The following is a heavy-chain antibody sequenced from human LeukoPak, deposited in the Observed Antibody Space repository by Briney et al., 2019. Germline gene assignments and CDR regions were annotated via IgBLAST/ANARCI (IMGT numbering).Heavy chain of an antibody. CDR2: INPSGGST. V-gene: IGHV1-46*01. CDR1: GFTFTNYN. D-gene: IGHD5-24*01. CDR3: ARVRDGYNDAYDI. Sequence: ASVKVSCKASGFTFTNYNMHWVRQAPGQGLEWVGIINPSGGSTNYAQNFQARVTMTRDTPTSTVYMELSSLRSEDTAVYYCARVRDGYNDAYDIWGQGTMVTVPS. J-gene: IGHJ3*02.